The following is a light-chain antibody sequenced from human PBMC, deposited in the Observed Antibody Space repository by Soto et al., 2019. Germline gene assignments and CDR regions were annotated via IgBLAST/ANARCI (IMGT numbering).Light chain of an antibody. Sequence: QSVLIQPPSASGTPGQRVTISCSGRNSNIGSYTVNWYQQLPGTAPKLLIYTNDRRPSRVPDRFSGSKSGTSASLAISGLQSEDEADYYCVAWDDSLNGYVFGTGTKLTVL. CDR2: TND. CDR3: VAWDDSLNGYV. CDR1: NSNIGSYT. V-gene: IGLV1-44*01. J-gene: IGLJ1*01.